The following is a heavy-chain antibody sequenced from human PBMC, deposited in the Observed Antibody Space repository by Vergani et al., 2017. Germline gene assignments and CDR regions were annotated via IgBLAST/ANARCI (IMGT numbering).Heavy chain of an antibody. Sequence: QLVETGGALIQPGGSLRLSCAVSGLNVGTNSMNWVRQAPGKGLEWVSVIYADGDTSYADSVKGRFTVSRDASTNTVLLQMSSLRAEDTAVYYCAPTVVTAPWGQGTLVTVSS. J-gene: IGHJ5*02. D-gene: IGHD4-23*01. CDR3: APTVVTAP. CDR2: IYADGDT. CDR1: GLNVGTNS. V-gene: IGHV3-53*02.